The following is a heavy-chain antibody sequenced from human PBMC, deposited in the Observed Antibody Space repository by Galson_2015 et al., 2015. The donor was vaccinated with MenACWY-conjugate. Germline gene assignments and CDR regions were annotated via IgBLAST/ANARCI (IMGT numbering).Heavy chain of an antibody. CDR2: IYWDDDK. V-gene: IGHV2-5*02. CDR1: GFSLTTTGVG. J-gene: IGHJ4*02. CDR3: AHSGEYCSRTSCYYFDY. D-gene: IGHD2-2*01. Sequence: PALVKPTQTLTLTCTFSGFSLTTTGVGVAWIRQPPGKALEWLALIYWDDDKRHRPSLRSRLTVTKVTSQNRVVLTMTNVDPVDTATYYCAHSGEYCSRTSCYYFDYWGQGAPVTVSS.